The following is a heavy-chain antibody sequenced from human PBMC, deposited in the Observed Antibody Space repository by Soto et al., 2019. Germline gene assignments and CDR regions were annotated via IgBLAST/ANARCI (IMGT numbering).Heavy chain of an antibody. V-gene: IGHV1-18*01. CDR3: AKHYSRGSGGYVQWVPFDY. CDR2: ISAYNGNT. J-gene: IGHJ4*02. Sequence: QVQLVQSGAEVKKPGASVKVSCKASGYTFTSYGISWVRQATGQGLEWLGWISAYNGNTNYAQKLQGRVTMTTDTDTSTAYSGLRSLRPDDSAVYSGAKHYSRGSGGYVQWVPFDYWGQGTLVT. D-gene: IGHD1-26*01. CDR1: GYTFTSYG.